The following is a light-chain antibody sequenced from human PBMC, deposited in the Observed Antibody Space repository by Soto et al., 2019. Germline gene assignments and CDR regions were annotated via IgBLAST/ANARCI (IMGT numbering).Light chain of an antibody. CDR1: QSIKSSS. J-gene: IGKJ1*01. CDR2: RAS. Sequence: EIVLTQSPGSLSLSPGDRATLSCRASQSIKSSSLAWYQQIPGQPPRLLIYRASRRATGIPDRFSGSGSGTDFTLTISRLEPEDFAVYYCQQYGSSGTFGQGTKVDIK. CDR3: QQYGSSGT. V-gene: IGKV3-20*01.